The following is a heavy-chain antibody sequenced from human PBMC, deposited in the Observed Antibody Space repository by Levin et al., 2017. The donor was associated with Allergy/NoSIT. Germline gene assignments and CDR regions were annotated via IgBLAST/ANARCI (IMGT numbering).Heavy chain of an antibody. D-gene: IGHD1-1*01. CDR2: IYWDDDK. CDR1: GFSLTTSGVG. V-gene: IGHV2-5*02. J-gene: IGHJ4*02. CDR3: AHRPRYNCGGGNFDS. Sequence: SGPTLVKPTQTLTLTCTFSGFSLTTSGVGVGWIRQPPGKALEWLALIYWDDDKRYSPSLKSRLTITKDTSKNQVVLTMTTLDPVDTGTYVCAHRPRYNCGGGNFDSWGQGTLVTVSS.